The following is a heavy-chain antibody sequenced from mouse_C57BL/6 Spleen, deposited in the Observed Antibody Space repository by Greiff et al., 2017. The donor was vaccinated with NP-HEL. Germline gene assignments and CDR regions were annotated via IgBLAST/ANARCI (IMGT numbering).Heavy chain of an antibody. D-gene: IGHD1-1*01. V-gene: IGHV5-17*01. Sequence: EVKLMESGGGLVKPGGSLKLSCAASGFTFSDYGMHWVRQAPEKGLEWVAYISSGSSTIYYADTVKGRFTISRDNAKNTLFLQMTSLRSEDTAMYYCARRRHYYGSSYFDVWGTGTTVTVSS. CDR2: ISSGSSTI. CDR1: GFTFSDYG. J-gene: IGHJ1*03. CDR3: ARRRHYYGSSYFDV.